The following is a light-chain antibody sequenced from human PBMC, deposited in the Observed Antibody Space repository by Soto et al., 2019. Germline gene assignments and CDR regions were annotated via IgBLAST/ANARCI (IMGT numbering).Light chain of an antibody. V-gene: IGLV2-14*01. CDR1: SSDIGGYYY. Sequence: QLVLTQPASVSGSPGQSITISCTGTSSDIGGYYYVSWYQHHPGKAPKLMIYQVSNRPSGVSNRFSGSKSGNTASLTISGLQAEDEAVYYCTSYSSSTTFYVFGAGTKLTVL. J-gene: IGLJ1*01. CDR2: QVS. CDR3: TSYSSSTTFYV.